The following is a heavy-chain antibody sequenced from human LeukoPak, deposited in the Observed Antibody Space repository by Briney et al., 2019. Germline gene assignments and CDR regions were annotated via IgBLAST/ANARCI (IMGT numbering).Heavy chain of an antibody. CDR1: GGSISSSSYY. CDR3: ARHLLVTQIPSYFPNWFDP. J-gene: IGHJ5*02. CDR2: IYYSGST. Sequence: SETLSLTCTVSGGSISSSSYYWGWIRQPPGKGLEWIGSIYYSGSTYYNPSLKSRVTISVDTSKNQFSLKLSSVTAADTAVYYCARHLLVTQIPSYFPNWFDPWGQGTLVTVSS. D-gene: IGHD2-2*02. V-gene: IGHV4-39*01.